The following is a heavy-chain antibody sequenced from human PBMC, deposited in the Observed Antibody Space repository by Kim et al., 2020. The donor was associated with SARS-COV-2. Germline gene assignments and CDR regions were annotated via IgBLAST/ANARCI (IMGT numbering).Heavy chain of an antibody. CDR1: GGSFSGYY. J-gene: IGHJ4*01. Sequence: SETLSLTCAVYGGSFSGYYWSWIRQPPGKGLEWIGEINHSGSTNYNPSLKSRVTISVDTSKNQFSLKLSSVTAADTAVYYCARSDYYGSGSYDNAIDYLG. V-gene: IGHV4-34*01. D-gene: IGHD3-10*01. CDR3: ARSDYYGSGSYDNAIDY. CDR2: INHSGST.